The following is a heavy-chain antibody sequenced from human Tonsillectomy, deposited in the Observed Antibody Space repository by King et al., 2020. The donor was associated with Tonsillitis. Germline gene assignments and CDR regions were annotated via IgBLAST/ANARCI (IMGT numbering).Heavy chain of an antibody. CDR3: ARDQQLIR. CDR1: GFTFSSYS. V-gene: IGHV3-21*01. J-gene: IGHJ4*02. D-gene: IGHD6-13*01. Sequence: VQLVESGGGLVKPGGSLRLSCAASGFTFSSYSMNWVRQAPEKGLEWVSSISSSSSYIYYADSVKGRFTISRDNANNSLYLQMNSLKAEDTAVYYCARDQQLIRWGQGTLVTVSS. CDR2: ISSSSSYI.